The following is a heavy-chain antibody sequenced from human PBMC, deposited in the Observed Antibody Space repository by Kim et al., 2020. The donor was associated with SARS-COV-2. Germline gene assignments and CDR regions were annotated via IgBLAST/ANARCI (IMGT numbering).Heavy chain of an antibody. Sequence: KFHGRVPITRDTSASTAYMELSSLRSEDTAVYYCARALRIAAAGLDFDYWGQGTLVTVSS. V-gene: IGHV1-3*01. J-gene: IGHJ4*02. CDR3: ARALRIAAAGLDFDY. D-gene: IGHD6-13*01.